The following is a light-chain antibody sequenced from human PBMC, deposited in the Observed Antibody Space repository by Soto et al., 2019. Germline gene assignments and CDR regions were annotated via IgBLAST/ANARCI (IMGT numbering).Light chain of an antibody. Sequence: QSVLTQPPSVSGSPGQSVAISCTGTSSDVGSYNRVSWYQQPPGAAPKLMIYEVSNRPSGVPDRFSGSKSGNTASLTISGLQAEDEADYYCNSYTGGSTYVFGTGTKVTVL. J-gene: IGLJ1*01. CDR2: EVS. CDR1: SSDVGSYNR. V-gene: IGLV2-18*02. CDR3: NSYTGGSTYV.